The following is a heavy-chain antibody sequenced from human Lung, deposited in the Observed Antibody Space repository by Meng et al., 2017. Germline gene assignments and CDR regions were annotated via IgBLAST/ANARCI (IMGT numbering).Heavy chain of an antibody. CDR1: GFNFGDYI. J-gene: IGHJ4*02. D-gene: IGHD3-3*01. Sequence: VQAEGHGGGLGRAGGYLRLSCGASGFNFGDYIMHWVRQSPGKGLEWISRCVSDGGITTYADSVKGRFTVSRDNAKNTLYLQMNSLGADDTAVYYCARDLAWVLFDYWGQGALVTVSS. CDR3: ARDLAWVLFDY. CDR2: CVSDGGIT. V-gene: IGHV3-74*01.